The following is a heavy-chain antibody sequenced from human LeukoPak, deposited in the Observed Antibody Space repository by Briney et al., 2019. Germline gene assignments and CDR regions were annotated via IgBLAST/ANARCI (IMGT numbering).Heavy chain of an antibody. CDR3: ARDRGSSGYYYYYYGMDV. CDR1: GFTFSSYG. V-gene: IGHV3-33*01. D-gene: IGHD3-22*01. Sequence: GRSLRLACAASGFTFSSYGMHWVRQAPGKGLEWVAVIWYDGSNKYYADSVKGRFTISRDNSKNTLYLQMNSLRAEDTAVYYCARDRGSSGYYYYYYGMDVWGQGTTVTVSS. CDR2: IWYDGSNK. J-gene: IGHJ6*02.